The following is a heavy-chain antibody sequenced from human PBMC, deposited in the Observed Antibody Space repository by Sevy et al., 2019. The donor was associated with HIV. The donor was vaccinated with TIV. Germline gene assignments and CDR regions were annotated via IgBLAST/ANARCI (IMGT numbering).Heavy chain of an antibody. CDR3: ARETERFLEWLLDY. CDR2: INPNSGGT. J-gene: IGHJ4*02. V-gene: IGHV1-2*06. D-gene: IGHD3-3*01. CDR1: GYTFTGYY. Sequence: ASVKVSCKASGYTFTGYYMHWVRQAPGQGLEWMGRINPNSGGTNDAQKFQGRVTMTRDTSISTSYMELGRLRSDDTAVYYGARETERFLEWLLDYWGQGTLVTVSS.